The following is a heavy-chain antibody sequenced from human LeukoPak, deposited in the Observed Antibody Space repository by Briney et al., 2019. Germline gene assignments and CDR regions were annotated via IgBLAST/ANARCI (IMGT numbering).Heavy chain of an antibody. D-gene: IGHD3-3*01. CDR2: INWNGGST. CDR1: GFTFDDYG. V-gene: IGHV3-20*01. CDR3: ARDYDFWSGYFPYYYYYYMDV. J-gene: IGHJ6*03. Sequence: GGSLRLSCAASGFTFDDYGMSWVRQAPGKGLEWVSGINWNGGSTGYADSVKGRFTISRDNAKNSLYLQMNSLRAEDTALYHCARDYDFWSGYFPYYYYYYMDVWGKGTTVTVSS.